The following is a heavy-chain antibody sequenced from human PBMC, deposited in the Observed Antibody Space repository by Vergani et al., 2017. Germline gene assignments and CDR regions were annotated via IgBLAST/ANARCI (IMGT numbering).Heavy chain of an antibody. Sequence: QVQLQESGPGLVKPSETLSLTCSVSGYSISRGYYWGWIRQPPGKGLEWIATVFHSGSAYYNPSLRRRLTISVDTSQNQFSLKLRSVTAADTAVYYCARVDTQVPATSHFYYMDVWGKGTTVVVSS. CDR1: GYSISRGYY. J-gene: IGHJ6*03. CDR3: ARVDTQVPATSHFYYMDV. CDR2: VFHSGSA. D-gene: IGHD6-25*01. V-gene: IGHV4-38-2*02.